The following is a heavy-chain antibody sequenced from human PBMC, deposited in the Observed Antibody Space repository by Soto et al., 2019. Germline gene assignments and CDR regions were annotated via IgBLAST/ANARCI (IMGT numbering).Heavy chain of an antibody. J-gene: IGHJ6*02. Sequence: GSLRLSCAASGFTFSSYGMHWVRQAPGKGLEWVAVISYDGSNKYYADSVKGRFTISRDNSKNTLYLQMNSLRAEDTAVYYCAKDRRDVLRFLEWSDYGMDVWGQGTTVTVSS. CDR3: AKDRRDVLRFLEWSDYGMDV. CDR2: ISYDGSNK. CDR1: GFTFSSYG. D-gene: IGHD3-3*01. V-gene: IGHV3-30*18.